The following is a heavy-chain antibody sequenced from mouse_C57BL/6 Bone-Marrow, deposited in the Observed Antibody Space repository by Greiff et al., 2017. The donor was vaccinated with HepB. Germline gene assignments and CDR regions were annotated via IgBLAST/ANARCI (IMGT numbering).Heavy chain of an antibody. CDR3: VRHAYYYAMDY. CDR1: GFSFNTYA. V-gene: IGHV10-1*01. CDR2: IRSKSNNYAT. Sequence: EVQVVESGGGLVQPKGSLKLSCAASGFSFNTYAMNWVRQAPGKGLEWVARIRSKSNNYATYYADSVKDRFTISRDDSESMLYLQMNNLKTEDTAMYYCVRHAYYYAMDYWGQGTSVTVSS. J-gene: IGHJ4*01.